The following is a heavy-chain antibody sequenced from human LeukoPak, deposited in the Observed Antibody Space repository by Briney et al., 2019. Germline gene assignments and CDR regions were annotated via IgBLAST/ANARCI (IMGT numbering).Heavy chain of an antibody. J-gene: IGHJ3*02. CDR3: ARDCSGGSCYSLNGAFDI. Sequence: GGSLRLSCAASGFTFSSYAMSWVRQAPGKGLEWVSTVSGSGGSTYYADSVKGRFTISRHNSKNTLYLQMNSLRAEDTAVYYCARDCSGGSCYSLNGAFDIWGQGTMVTVSS. V-gene: IGHV3-23*01. CDR2: VSGSGGST. CDR1: GFTFSSYA. D-gene: IGHD2-15*01.